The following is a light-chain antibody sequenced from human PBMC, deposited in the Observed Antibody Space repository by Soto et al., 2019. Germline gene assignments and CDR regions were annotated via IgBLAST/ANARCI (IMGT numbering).Light chain of an antibody. J-gene: IGLJ1*01. CDR1: GSDVGAYNY. CDR3: YSYTSSSTYV. V-gene: IGLV2-14*01. CDR2: DVS. Sequence: QSGLTPPASVSGSPGQSITISCSGTGSDVGAYNYVSWYQQHPAKAPKLMIYDVSNRPSGVSDRFSGSKSGNTASLTISGVQAEDEADYYCYSYTSSSTYVFGSGTKVTVL.